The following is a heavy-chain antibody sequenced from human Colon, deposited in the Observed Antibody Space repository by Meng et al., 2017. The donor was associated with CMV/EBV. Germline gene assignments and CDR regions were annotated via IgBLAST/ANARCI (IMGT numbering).Heavy chain of an antibody. D-gene: IGHD3-10*01. CDR3: AKGGNWFRDWFDP. Sequence: SCSASGFTFNTFGMHWVRQAPGKGLEWVAFIRYDGTKADYADSVTGRFTISRDNSRTTLYLQVDSLRTDDTALYYCAKGGNWFRDWFDPWGQGTLVTVSS. CDR2: IRYDGTKA. J-gene: IGHJ5*02. CDR1: GFTFNTFG. V-gene: IGHV3-30*02.